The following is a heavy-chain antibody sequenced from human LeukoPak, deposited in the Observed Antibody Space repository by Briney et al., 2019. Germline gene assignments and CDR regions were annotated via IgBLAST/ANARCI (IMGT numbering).Heavy chain of an antibody. CDR2: INSDGSSR. V-gene: IGHV3-74*01. CDR3: ARDHPSPHDSSNY. Sequence: GGSLRLSCAASGFTFSNYWMHWVRQAPGKGLEWVSHINSDGSSRSYADSVKGRFTISRDNAKNTLYLQMNSLRAEDTAVYYCARDHPSPHDSSNYWGQGTLVIVSS. CDR1: GFTFSNYW. D-gene: IGHD3-22*01. J-gene: IGHJ4*02.